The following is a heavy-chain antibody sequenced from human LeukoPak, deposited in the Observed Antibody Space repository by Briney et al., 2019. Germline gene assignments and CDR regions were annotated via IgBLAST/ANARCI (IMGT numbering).Heavy chain of an antibody. V-gene: IGHV3-74*01. J-gene: IGHJ4*02. CDR1: GFTFSKYW. Sequence: PGGSLRLSCAASGFTFSKYWMHWVRQAPGKGLVWVSRINSDGSTTSYADSVMGRFTISRDNAKNTLYLQMNSLRAEDTAVYYCAGDGLSYSSSSGFDWGQGTLVTVSS. CDR2: INSDGSTT. CDR3: AGDGLSYSSSSGFD. D-gene: IGHD6-6*01.